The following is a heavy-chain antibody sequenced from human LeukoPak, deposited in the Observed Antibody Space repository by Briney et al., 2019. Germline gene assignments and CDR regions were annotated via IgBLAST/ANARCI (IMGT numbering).Heavy chain of an antibody. Sequence: GGSLRLSCAASGFTFSSYAMSWVRQAPGKGLEWVSTISGAGDSTHSADSVKGRFTISRDNSKNTLYLQMNSLRAEDTAVYYCAKETSGHNWFDPWGQGNLVTVSS. J-gene: IGHJ5*02. V-gene: IGHV3-23*01. CDR1: GFTFSSYA. D-gene: IGHD6-25*01. CDR3: AKETSGHNWFDP. CDR2: ISGAGDST.